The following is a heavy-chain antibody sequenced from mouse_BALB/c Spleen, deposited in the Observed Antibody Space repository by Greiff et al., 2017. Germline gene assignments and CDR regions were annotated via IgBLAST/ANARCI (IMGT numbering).Heavy chain of an antibody. J-gene: IGHJ2*01. D-gene: IGHD2-2*01. Sequence: VQLQQSGPELVKPGASVKIPCKASGYTFTDYNMDWVKQSHGKSLEWIGDINPNNGGTIYNQKFKGKATLTVDKSSSTAYMELRSLTSEDTAVYYCARGVYVDVYYGYDDGYFDYWGQGTTLTVSS. V-gene: IGHV1-18*01. CDR3: ARGVYVDVYYGYDDGYFDY. CDR2: INPNNGGT. CDR1: GYTFTDYN.